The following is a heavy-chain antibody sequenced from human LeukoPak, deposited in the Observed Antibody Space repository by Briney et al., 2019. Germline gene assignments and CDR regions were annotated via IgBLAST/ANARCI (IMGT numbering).Heavy chain of an antibody. CDR2: IKSKTDGGTT. CDR1: GLTFSNAW. D-gene: IGHD3-22*01. Sequence: GGSLRLSCAASGLTFSNAWMSWVRQAPGKGLEWVGRIKSKTDGGTTDYAAPVKGRFTISRDDSKNTLYLQMNSLKTEDTAVYYCTTDYYDSIYADYWGQGTLVTVSS. J-gene: IGHJ4*02. V-gene: IGHV3-15*01. CDR3: TTDYYDSIYADY.